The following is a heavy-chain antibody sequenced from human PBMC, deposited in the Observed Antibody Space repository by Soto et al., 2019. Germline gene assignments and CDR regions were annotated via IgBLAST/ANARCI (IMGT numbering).Heavy chain of an antibody. CDR3: AMVDVYVTPSPQDV. J-gene: IGHJ6*02. CDR1: GYTFTSYG. V-gene: IGHV1-18*01. D-gene: IGHD3-16*01. CDR2: ISAYNGNT. Sequence: ASVKVSCKASGYTFTSYGISWVRQALGQGLEWMGWISAYNGNTNYAQKLQGRVTMTTDTSTTTAYMELRSLRSNDTAIYYCAMVDVYVTPSPQDVWGQGTTVTVSS.